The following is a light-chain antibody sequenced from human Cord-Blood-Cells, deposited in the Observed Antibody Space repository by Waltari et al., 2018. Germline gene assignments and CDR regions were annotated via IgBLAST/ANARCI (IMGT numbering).Light chain of an antibody. J-gene: IGLJ3*02. Sequence: QSALTQPPSVSGSPGQSVTISCTGTSSDVGSYRVSWYQQPPGTAPKLLIYEVSNRPSGVPYRFSGSKSGHTASLTISGLQAEDEADYYCSSYTSSSTWVFGAGTKLTVL. CDR2: EVS. CDR1: SSDVGSYR. V-gene: IGLV2-18*02. CDR3: SSYTSSSTWV.